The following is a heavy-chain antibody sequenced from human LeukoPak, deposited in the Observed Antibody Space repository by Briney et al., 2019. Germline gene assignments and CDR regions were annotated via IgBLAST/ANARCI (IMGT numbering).Heavy chain of an antibody. CDR3: ARVLWGVVVAATLDC. D-gene: IGHD2-15*01. CDR2: ISSSGSTT. V-gene: IGHV3-11*01. CDR1: GFTFSDHY. J-gene: IGHJ4*02. Sequence: GGSLRLSCAASGFTFSDHYMSWIRQAPGKGLQWVSYISSSGSTTYYADSVKGRFTISRDNAKNSLYLQMNSLRAEDTAVYYCARVLWGVVVAATLDCWGQGTLVTVSS.